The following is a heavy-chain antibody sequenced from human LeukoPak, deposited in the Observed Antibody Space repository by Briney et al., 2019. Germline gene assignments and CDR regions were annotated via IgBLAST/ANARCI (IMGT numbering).Heavy chain of an antibody. Sequence: ASVKVSCKASGYTFTGYYMHWVRQAPGQGLEWMGWINPNSGGTNYAQKFQGRVTMTRDTSISTAYMELSRLRSDVTAVYYCARDGATAMAGYYYYGMDVWGQGTTVTVSS. V-gene: IGHV1-2*02. J-gene: IGHJ6*02. CDR1: GYTFTGYY. CDR2: INPNSGGT. D-gene: IGHD5-18*01. CDR3: ARDGATAMAGYYYYGMDV.